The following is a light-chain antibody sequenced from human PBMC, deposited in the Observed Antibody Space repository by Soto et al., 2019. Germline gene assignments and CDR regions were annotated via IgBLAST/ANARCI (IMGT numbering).Light chain of an antibody. V-gene: IGKV3-15*01. CDR3: KQYYTWPRGT. CDR1: RNIISN. Sequence: EIVMTQSPGTLSVSPGERVTLSCRANRNIISNLAWYQQKPGQAPRLLIFFASTRATGVPDRFSGSGSGTDFTLTISSLQSADFGVYYCKQYYTWPRGTFGQGTKVDIK. J-gene: IGKJ1*01. CDR2: FAS.